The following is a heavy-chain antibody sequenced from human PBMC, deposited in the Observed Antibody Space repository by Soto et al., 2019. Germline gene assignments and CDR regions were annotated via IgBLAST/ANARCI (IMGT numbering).Heavy chain of an antibody. Sequence: GGSLRLSCAASAFTFTRYSMNWVRHAPGKGLEWVSSISSTTNYIYYADSMEGRFTVSRDNAENSVYLEMNSLSAEDTAVYYCARESEDLTSNFDYWGQGTLVTVSS. CDR3: ARESEDLTSNFDY. CDR1: AFTFTRYS. J-gene: IGHJ4*02. CDR2: ISSTTNYI. V-gene: IGHV3-21*01.